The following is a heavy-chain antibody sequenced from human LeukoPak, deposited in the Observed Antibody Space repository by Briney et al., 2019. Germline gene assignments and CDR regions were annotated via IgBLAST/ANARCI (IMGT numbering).Heavy chain of an antibody. J-gene: IGHJ4*02. D-gene: IGHD3-10*01. CDR3: TTDMWGWFRELFPFDY. CDR2: IKSKTDGGTT. V-gene: IGHV3-15*01. CDR1: GFTFINAW. Sequence: GGSLRLSCAASGFTFINAWMTWVRQAPGKGLEWVGRIKSKTDGGTTDYAAPVKGRFTISRDDSKNTLYLQMNSLKTEDTAVYYCTTDMWGWFRELFPFDYWGQGTLVTVSS.